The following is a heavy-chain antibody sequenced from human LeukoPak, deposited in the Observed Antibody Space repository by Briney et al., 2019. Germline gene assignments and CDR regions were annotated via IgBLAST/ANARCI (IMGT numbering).Heavy chain of an antibody. J-gene: IGHJ6*03. Sequence: GASVKVSCKASGYTFTGYYMHWVRQAPGQGLEWMGWINPNSGGTNYQGRVTMTRDTSISTAYMELSRLRSDDTAVYYCARDYYGSGSYSDYYYYMDVWGKGTTVTISS. CDR3: ARDYYGSGSYSDYYYYMDV. D-gene: IGHD3-10*01. V-gene: IGHV1-2*02. CDR1: GYTFTGYY. CDR2: INPNSGGT.